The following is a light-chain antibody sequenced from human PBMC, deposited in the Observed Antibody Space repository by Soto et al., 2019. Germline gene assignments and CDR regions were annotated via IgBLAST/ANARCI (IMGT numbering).Light chain of an antibody. CDR2: VAS. Sequence: DIPMTQSPSSLSASVGDRVTITCRASQSIGKSLNWYQQKPGQAPKLLIYVASTLQSGVPSRFSGSGSGTHFALTIRTLQAQDLTTYYSQQRYSSPWTSGNGTTVAIK. CDR3: QQRYSSPWT. V-gene: IGKV1-39*01. CDR1: QSIGKS. J-gene: IGKJ1*01.